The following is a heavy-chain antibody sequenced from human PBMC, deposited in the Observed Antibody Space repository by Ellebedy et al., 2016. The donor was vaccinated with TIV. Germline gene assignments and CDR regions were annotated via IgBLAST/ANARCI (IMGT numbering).Heavy chain of an antibody. V-gene: IGHV3-7*01. CDR2: TNRDGSDK. Sequence: PGGSLRLSCAASGFTFTYFWMNLVRQTPGKGLEWVANTNRDGSDKYYVDSVKGRFTISRDNAKNTLYLQMNNVRAADTAIYYCVRGYCSGDNCQRPYWGQGTPVTVSS. CDR3: VRGYCSGDNCQRPY. CDR1: GFTFTYFW. D-gene: IGHD2-15*01. J-gene: IGHJ4*02.